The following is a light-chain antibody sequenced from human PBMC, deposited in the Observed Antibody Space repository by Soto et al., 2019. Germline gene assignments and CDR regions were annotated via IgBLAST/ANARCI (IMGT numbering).Light chain of an antibody. J-gene: IGLJ2*01. CDR2: SNN. CDR3: CSYAGPNNLAV. CDR1: NSNIGSNP. V-gene: IGLV1-44*01. Sequence: QSVLTQPPSASGTPGQRVTISCSGSNSNIGSNPVNWFQQLPGTAPKLLIHSNNQRPSGVSNRFSGSSSDTTASLTVSGLQAEDEADYYCCSYAGPNNLAVFGGRTKLTVL.